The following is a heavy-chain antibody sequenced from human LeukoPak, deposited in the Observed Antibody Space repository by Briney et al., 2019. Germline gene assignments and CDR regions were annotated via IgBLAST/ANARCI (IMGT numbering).Heavy chain of an antibody. J-gene: IGHJ4*02. D-gene: IGHD6-19*01. V-gene: IGHV3-30-3*01. CDR1: GFTFSSYA. CDR3: ASLAVAGTFTLDY. Sequence: GGSLRLSCAASGFTFSSYAMHWVRQAPGKGLEWVAVISYDGSNKYYADSVKGRFTISRDNSKNTLYLQMNSLRAEDTAVYYCASLAVAGTFTLDYWEERPVLPVSS. CDR2: ISYDGSNK.